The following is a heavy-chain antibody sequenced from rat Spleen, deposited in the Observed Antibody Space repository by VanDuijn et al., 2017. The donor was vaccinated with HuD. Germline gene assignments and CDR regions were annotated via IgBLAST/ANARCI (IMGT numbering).Heavy chain of an antibody. J-gene: IGHJ2*01. D-gene: IGHD1-6*01. Sequence: EVQLQESGPGLVKPSQSLSLTCSVTGYSITRGYGWNWIRKFPGNKMEWIGHISYSGSTSYNPSLKSRIPITRDTSKNQFFLQLNSVTTEDTATYYCARYGYYGPAYWGQGVMVTVSS. CDR1: GYSITRGY. V-gene: IGHV3-1*01. CDR3: ARYGYYGPAY. CDR2: ISYSGST.